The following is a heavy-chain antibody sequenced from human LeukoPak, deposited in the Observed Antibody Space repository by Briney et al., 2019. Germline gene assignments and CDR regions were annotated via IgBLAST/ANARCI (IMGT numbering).Heavy chain of an antibody. J-gene: IGHJ4*02. D-gene: IGHD6-13*01. Sequence: GGSLRLSCAASGFAFSSYAMSWVRQAPGKGLQWVSGISGSGGSTYYADSVKGRFTISRDNSKNTLYLQMNSLRAEDTAVYYCAKGYSSSWLLLDYWGQGTLVTVSS. CDR3: AKGYSSSWLLLDY. CDR2: ISGSGGST. CDR1: GFAFSSYA. V-gene: IGHV3-23*01.